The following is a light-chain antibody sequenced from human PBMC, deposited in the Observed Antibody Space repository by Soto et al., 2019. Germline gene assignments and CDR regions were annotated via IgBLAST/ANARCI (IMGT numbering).Light chain of an antibody. CDR2: GVS. CDR3: QQYNNWPPTWT. J-gene: IGKJ1*01. V-gene: IGKV3-15*01. CDR1: QSVSSN. Sequence: EILMTQSPATLSVSPGERATLSCMASQSVSSNLAWYQQKPGQAPRLLIYGVSTRATDIPARFSGSGSGTEFTLTISSLQSEDFAVYYCQQYNNWPPTWTFGQGTKVDIK.